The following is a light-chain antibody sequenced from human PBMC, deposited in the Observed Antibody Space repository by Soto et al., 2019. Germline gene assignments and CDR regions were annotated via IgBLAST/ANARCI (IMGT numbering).Light chain of an antibody. CDR1: SSDVGGYNY. CDR2: EVS. V-gene: IGLV2-14*01. Sequence: QSFLTQPASVSGSPGQSITFSCTGTSSDVGGYNYVSWYQPHPGKAPKLMIYEVSNRPSGVSNRFSGSKSGNTASLTISGLQAEDEADYYCSSYTSSSSGVFGTGTKVTVL. CDR3: SSYTSSSSGV. J-gene: IGLJ1*01.